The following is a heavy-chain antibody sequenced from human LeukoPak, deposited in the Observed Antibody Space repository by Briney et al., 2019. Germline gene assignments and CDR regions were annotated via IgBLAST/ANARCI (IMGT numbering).Heavy chain of an antibody. V-gene: IGHV4-61*02. Sequence: SETLSLTCTVSGGSISSDDYYCSWIRQPAGKGLEWIGRVYTSGTTNYNPSVKSRVTISVDTSKNQFSLTLRSVTAANTAVYYCARETEKQWQYWGQGTMATVSS. CDR2: VYTSGTT. J-gene: IGHJ3*01. CDR1: GGSISSDDYY. D-gene: IGHD6-19*01. CDR3: ARETEKQWQY.